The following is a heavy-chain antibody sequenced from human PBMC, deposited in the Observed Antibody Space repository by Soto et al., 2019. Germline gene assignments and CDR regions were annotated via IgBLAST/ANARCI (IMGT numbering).Heavy chain of an antibody. CDR3: VSQRTTVPTQAYFDY. J-gene: IGHJ4*02. CDR1: GGSVTNSSYY. V-gene: IGHV4-39*01. Sequence: ESLSLTCTVSGGSVTNSSYYWGWIRQSPGKGLEWIGSVYYRGRSYSKSSVKSRVTISVDTSKNRFSLSLNSVTASDTAVYFCVSQRTTVPTQAYFDYWGPGALVTVSS. CDR2: VYYRGRS. D-gene: IGHD4-17*01.